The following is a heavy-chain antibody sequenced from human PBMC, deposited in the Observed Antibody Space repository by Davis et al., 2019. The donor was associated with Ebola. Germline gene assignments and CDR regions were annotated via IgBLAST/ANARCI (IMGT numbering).Heavy chain of an antibody. CDR2: IYHSGST. CDR3: AREGILDSSGWPD. D-gene: IGHD6-19*01. CDR1: GGSISSSNW. V-gene: IGHV4-4*02. Sequence: PSETLSLTCAVSGGSISSSNWWRWVRQPPGKGLEWIGEIYHSGSTNYNPSLKSRVTISVDKSKNQFSLKLSSVTAADTAVYYCAREGILDSSGWPDWGQGTLVTVSS. J-gene: IGHJ4*02.